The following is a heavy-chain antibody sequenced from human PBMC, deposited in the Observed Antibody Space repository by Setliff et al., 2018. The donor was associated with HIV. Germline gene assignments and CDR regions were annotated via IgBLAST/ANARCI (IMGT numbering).Heavy chain of an antibody. CDR3: ARSDWELVLSSFDY. V-gene: IGHV1-18*01. CDR1: GYTSASYG. Sequence: ASVKVSCKASGYTSASYGITWVRQAPGQGLEWMGWISAYDGNTNYAQKVRERVTLTTDTATNTAFMELKNLTSADTAVYFCARSDWELVLSSFDYWGQGTQVTVSS. CDR2: ISAYDGNT. J-gene: IGHJ4*02. D-gene: IGHD1-26*01.